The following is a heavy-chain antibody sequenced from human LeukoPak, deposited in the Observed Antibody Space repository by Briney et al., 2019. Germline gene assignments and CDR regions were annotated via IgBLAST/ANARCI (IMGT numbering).Heavy chain of an antibody. D-gene: IGHD4-17*01. CDR2: IIPIFGTA. CDR1: GGTFSSYA. J-gene: IGHJ6*02. CDR3: ARGLSYGDRYGMDV. V-gene: IGHV1-69*13. Sequence: GASVKVSCKASGGTFSSYAISWVRQAPGQGLEWMGGIIPIFGTANYAQKFQGRVTITADESTSTAYMELSSLRSEDTAVYYCARGLSYGDRYGMDVWGQGTTVTVSS.